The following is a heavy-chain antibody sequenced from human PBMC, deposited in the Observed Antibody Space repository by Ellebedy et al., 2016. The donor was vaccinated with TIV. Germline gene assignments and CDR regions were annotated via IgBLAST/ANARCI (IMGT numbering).Heavy chain of an antibody. J-gene: IGHJ6*02. D-gene: IGHD6-19*01. CDR2: ISSSSTI. V-gene: IGHV3-48*02. Sequence: GGSLRLXXAASGFTFSSYTMNWVRQAPGKGLEWVSYISSSSTIYYADSVKGRFTISRDNAKNSLYLQMNSLRDEDTAVYYCARDSIAVAGRYGMDVWGQGTTVTVSS. CDR1: GFTFSSYT. CDR3: ARDSIAVAGRYGMDV.